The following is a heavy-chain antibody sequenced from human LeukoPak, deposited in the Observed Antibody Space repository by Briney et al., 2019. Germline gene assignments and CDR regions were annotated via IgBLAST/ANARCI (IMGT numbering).Heavy chain of an antibody. CDR1: GFSFGSYY. V-gene: IGHV3-7*03. CDR2: INPDGNER. CDR3: TRDLAAVPGPRMDV. D-gene: IGHD6-19*01. J-gene: IGHJ6*02. Sequence: GGSLRLSGAASGFSFGSYYMSWVRQAPGKGLEWVALINPDGNERYYVDSVKGRFTISRDNARNSLYLQMDSLRDDDTAMYFCTRDLAAVPGPRMDVWGQGTTVTVSS.